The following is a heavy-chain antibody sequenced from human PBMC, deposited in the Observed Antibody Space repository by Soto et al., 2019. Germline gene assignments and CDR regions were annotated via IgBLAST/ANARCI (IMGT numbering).Heavy chain of an antibody. D-gene: IGHD3-10*01. CDR3: ARDGSGSYYNGMDV. CDR1: GFTFSGYY. V-gene: IGHV3-11*05. Sequence: GGSLRLSCAASGFTFSGYYMNWIRQAPGKGLEWVSYISSSTGYTNYADSVKGRFTISRDNAKNSLYLQMNSLRVEDTAVYYCARDGSGSYYNGMDVWGQGTTVTVSS. CDR2: ISSSTGYT. J-gene: IGHJ6*02.